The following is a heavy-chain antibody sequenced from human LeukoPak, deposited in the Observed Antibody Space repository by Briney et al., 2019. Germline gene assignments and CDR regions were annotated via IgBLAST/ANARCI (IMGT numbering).Heavy chain of an antibody. CDR1: GFTFSTYW. CDR2: IKQDGSEK. CDR3: AKDSLLTVVSPVAAS. D-gene: IGHD4-23*01. V-gene: IGHV3-7*01. J-gene: IGHJ5*02. Sequence: PGGSLRLSCAASGFTFSTYWMSWVRQAPGKGLEWVANIKQDGSEKYYVDSAKGRFAISRDNAKNSLFLQMNTLRVEDTAVYYCAKDSLLTVVSPVAASWGQGTLVTVSS.